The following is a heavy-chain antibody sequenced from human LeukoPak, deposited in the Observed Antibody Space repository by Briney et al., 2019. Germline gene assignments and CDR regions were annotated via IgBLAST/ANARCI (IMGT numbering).Heavy chain of an antibody. J-gene: IGHJ4*02. CDR3: ARARYFDWDDFDY. CDR1: GFTFSSYW. CDR2: IKQDGSEK. Sequence: GGALRLSCAASGFTFSSYWMSWVRQAAGKGLEWVANIKQDGSEKYYVDSVKGRFTISRDNAKNSLYLQMNSLRAEDTAVYYCARARYFDWDDFDYWGQGTLVTVSS. V-gene: IGHV3-7*01. D-gene: IGHD3-9*01.